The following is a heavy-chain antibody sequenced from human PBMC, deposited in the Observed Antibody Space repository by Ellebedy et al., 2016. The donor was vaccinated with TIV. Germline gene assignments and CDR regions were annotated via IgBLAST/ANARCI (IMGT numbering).Heavy chain of an antibody. J-gene: IGHJ4*02. CDR2: INPTTGNS. CDR3: ARWDNYYYDSSGYYYTY. D-gene: IGHD3-22*01. Sequence: ASVKVSCRASGYTFTSYYFYWVRQAPGQGLEWMGIINPTTGNSNYAQKFQGRVTMTSDTSTSTVYMELSSLRSEDTAVYYCARWDNYYYDSSGYYYTYWGQGTLVTVSS. CDR1: GYTFTSYY. V-gene: IGHV1-46*01.